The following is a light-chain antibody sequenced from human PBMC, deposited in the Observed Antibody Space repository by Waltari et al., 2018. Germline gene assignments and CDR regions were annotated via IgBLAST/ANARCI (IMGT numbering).Light chain of an antibody. J-gene: IGLJ2*01. CDR3: NSYTTSGTVV. Sequence: QSALTQPASVSGSPGQSITISCTGTSSDVGTYKFVSWYHQHPGKVPKLIIYDATDRPSVVSRRFSGSKSGNTASLTISRLQAEDEGDYYCNSYTTSGTVVFGGGTKLTVL. CDR1: SSDVGTYKF. CDR2: DAT. V-gene: IGLV2-14*03.